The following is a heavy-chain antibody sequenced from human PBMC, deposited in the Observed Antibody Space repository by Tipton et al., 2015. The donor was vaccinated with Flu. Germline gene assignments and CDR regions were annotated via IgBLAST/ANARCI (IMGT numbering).Heavy chain of an antibody. Sequence: QLVQSGVEVKKPGESLKISCKGFGYSFTNYWIGWMRQMPGKGLEWMGMIHPSDSDTRYSPSFQGQVTISADKSISTVYLLWSSLKASYTAVYFCARPTYGGYVDDGFGTWGQGTKVTVSS. CDR2: IHPSDSDT. J-gene: IGHJ3*02. D-gene: IGHD4-17*01. V-gene: IGHV5-51*03. CDR3: ARPTYGGYVDDGFGT. CDR1: GYSFTNYW.